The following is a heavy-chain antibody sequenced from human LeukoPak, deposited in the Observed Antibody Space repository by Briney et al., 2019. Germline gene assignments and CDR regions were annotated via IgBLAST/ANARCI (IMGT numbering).Heavy chain of an antibody. Sequence: ASVKVSCKASGYIFTSYYMHWVRQAPGQGLEWMGIINPSGGSTSYAQKFQGRVTMTRDTSTSTVYMELSSLRSEDTAVYYCARVLEKYYYDSSGTFDYWGQGTLVTVSS. V-gene: IGHV1-46*01. J-gene: IGHJ4*02. D-gene: IGHD3-22*01. CDR2: INPSGGST. CDR3: ARVLEKYYYDSSGTFDY. CDR1: GYIFTSYY.